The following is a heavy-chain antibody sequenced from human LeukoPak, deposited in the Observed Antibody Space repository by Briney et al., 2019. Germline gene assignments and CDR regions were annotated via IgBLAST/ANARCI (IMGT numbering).Heavy chain of an antibody. D-gene: IGHD2-8*02. V-gene: IGHV3-74*01. CDR2: INNDGSST. CDR3: ATYRQVLLPFES. CDR1: GFTFSSYW. J-gene: IGHJ4*02. Sequence: GGSLRLSCGASGFTFSSYWMHWVRQAPGKGLVWVSRINNDGSSTSYEDSVQGRFTISRDNTKNSLSLQMNSLRAEDTAIYYCATYRQVLLPFESWGQGTLVTVSS.